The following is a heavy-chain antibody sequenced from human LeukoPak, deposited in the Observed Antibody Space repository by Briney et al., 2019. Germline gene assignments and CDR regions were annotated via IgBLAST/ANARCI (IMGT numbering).Heavy chain of an antibody. V-gene: IGHV3-30*04. CDR1: GFTFSSYA. D-gene: IGHD4-17*01. Sequence: GGSLRLSCAASGFTFSSYAMHWVRQAPGKGLEWVAVISYDGSNKYYADSVKGRFTISRDNSKNTLYLQMNSLRAEDTAVYYCARPDYGHFDYWGQGTLVTVSS. CDR2: ISYDGSNK. CDR3: ARPDYGHFDY. J-gene: IGHJ4*02.